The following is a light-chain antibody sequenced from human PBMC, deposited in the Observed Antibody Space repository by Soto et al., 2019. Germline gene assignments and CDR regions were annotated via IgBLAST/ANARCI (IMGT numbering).Light chain of an antibody. CDR2: EVS. V-gene: IGLV2-14*01. CDR1: SSDVGGYNY. Sequence: QSVLTQPASVSVSPGQSITISCTVTSSDVGGYNYVSWYQQHPGKAPKLMIYEVSNRPSGVSNRFSGSKSGNTASLTISGLQAEDEADYYCSSYTSSSYYVFGTGTKVTV. J-gene: IGLJ1*01. CDR3: SSYTSSSYYV.